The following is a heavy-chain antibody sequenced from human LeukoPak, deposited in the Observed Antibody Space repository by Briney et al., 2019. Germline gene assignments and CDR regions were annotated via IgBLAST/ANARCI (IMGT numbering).Heavy chain of an antibody. J-gene: IGHJ6*04. CDR2: ISPSDSTI. D-gene: IGHD5-12*01. CDR3: ARGRGSV. CDR1: GFTFSSYD. V-gene: IGHV3-48*03. Sequence: GGSLRLSCAASGFTFSSYDMNWVRQAPGKGLEWVSFISPSDSTIYYAESVKGRFTISRDNAKNSVYLQMSSLRVEDTAVYYCARGRGSVWGKGTTVTVSS.